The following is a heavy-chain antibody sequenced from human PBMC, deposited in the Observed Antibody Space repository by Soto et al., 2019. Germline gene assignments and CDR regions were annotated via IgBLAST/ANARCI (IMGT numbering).Heavy chain of an antibody. CDR2: IIPIFGTA. J-gene: IGHJ6*02. Sequence: SVKVSCKASGGTFSSYAISWVRQAPGQGLECMGGIIPIFGTADYAQKFQGRVTITADESTSTAYMELSSLRSEDTAVYYCARATGEVPAAMTYYYYGMDVWGQGATVTVSS. V-gene: IGHV1-69*13. CDR1: GGTFSSYA. CDR3: ARATGEVPAAMTYYYYGMDV. D-gene: IGHD2-2*01.